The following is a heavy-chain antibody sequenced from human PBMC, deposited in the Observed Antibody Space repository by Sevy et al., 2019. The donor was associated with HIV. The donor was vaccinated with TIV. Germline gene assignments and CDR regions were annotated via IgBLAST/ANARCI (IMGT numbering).Heavy chain of an antibody. Sequence: SETLSLTCAVSAYSVSSAYSWGWIRQPPGKGLEWIGNIYQNGNTYYNPSLKSRITISVDTSNNQFSLRLTSVTAADTAVYYCASICRLLIISGYVFEIWGQGTMVTVSS. D-gene: IGHD3-9*01. J-gene: IGHJ3*02. V-gene: IGHV4-38-2*01. CDR1: AYSVSSAYS. CDR3: ASICRLLIISGYVFEI. CDR2: IYQNGNT.